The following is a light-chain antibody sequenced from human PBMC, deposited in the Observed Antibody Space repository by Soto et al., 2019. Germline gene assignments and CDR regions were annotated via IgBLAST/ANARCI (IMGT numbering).Light chain of an antibody. J-gene: IGLJ1*01. CDR1: SSDVGGYNY. CDR2: DVS. V-gene: IGLV2-14*01. Sequence: QSVLTQPASVSGSPGQSITISCTGTSSDVGGYNYVSWYQQHPGKAPKLMIYDVSNRPSGVSNRFSGSKSGNTASLTISGLQAEDEADYYCSSYTSSSTLEVFGTGTNVTVL. CDR3: SSYTSSSTLEV.